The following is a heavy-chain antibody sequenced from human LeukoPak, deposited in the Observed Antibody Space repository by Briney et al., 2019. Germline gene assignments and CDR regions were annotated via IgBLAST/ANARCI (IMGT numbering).Heavy chain of an antibody. CDR3: ARDLTAAAGLYYYYGMDV. CDR1: GFTFSSYG. Sequence: GGSLRLSCAASGFTFSSYGMHWVRQAPGKGLEWVAVISYDGSNKYYADSVKGRFTISRDNSKNTLYLQMNSLRAEDTAVYYCARDLTAAAGLYYYYGMDVWGQGTAVTVS. CDR2: ISYDGSNK. D-gene: IGHD6-13*01. J-gene: IGHJ6*02. V-gene: IGHV3-30*03.